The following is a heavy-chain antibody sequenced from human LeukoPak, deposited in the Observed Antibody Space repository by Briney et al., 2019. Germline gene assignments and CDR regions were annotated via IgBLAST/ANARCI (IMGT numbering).Heavy chain of an antibody. Sequence: ASVKVSCKASGYIFTSYGISWVRQAPGQGLEWMGWISAYNCNTNYAQMLQGRVTMTTDTSTSTAYMELRSLRSDDTAVYYCARDPQQLVGATGGGFNFWGQGTLVTVSS. CDR2: ISAYNCNT. CDR1: GYIFTSYG. J-gene: IGHJ4*02. V-gene: IGHV1-18*01. D-gene: IGHD1-26*01. CDR3: ARDPQQLVGATGGGFNF.